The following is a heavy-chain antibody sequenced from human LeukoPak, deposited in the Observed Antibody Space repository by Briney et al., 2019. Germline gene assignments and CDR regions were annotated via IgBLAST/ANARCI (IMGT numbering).Heavy chain of an antibody. CDR3: ARVRRIAAQYNWFDP. CDR1: GYTFTGYY. CDR2: INPNSGGT. D-gene: IGHD6-6*01. J-gene: IGHJ5*02. V-gene: IGHV1-2*02. Sequence: ASVKVSCKASGYTFTGYYMHWVRQAPGQGLEWMGWINPNSGGTNYAQKFQGRVTMTRDTSISTAYMGLSRLRSDDTAVYYCARVRRIAAQYNWFDPWGQGTLVTVSS.